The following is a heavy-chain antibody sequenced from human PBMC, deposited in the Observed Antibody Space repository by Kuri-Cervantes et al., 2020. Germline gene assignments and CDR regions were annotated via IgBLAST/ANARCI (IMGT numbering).Heavy chain of an antibody. CDR2: ISSSSSYI. CDR1: GFTFSSYS. J-gene: IGHJ4*02. Sequence: GESLKISCAASGFTFSSYSMNWVRQAPGKGLEWVSSISSSSSYIYYADSVKGRFTISRDNAKNSLYLQMNSLRAEDTAVYYCASSSGYPTADYWGQGTLVTVSS. CDR3: ASSSGYPTADY. V-gene: IGHV3-21*01. D-gene: IGHD3-22*01.